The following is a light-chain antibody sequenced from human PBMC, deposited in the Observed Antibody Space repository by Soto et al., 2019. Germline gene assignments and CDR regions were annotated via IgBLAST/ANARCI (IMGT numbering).Light chain of an antibody. Sequence: EIVLTQSPGTLSLSPGERATLSCRASQSVSRYLAWYQQKPGQAPRLLIYGASSRATGIPARFSGSGSGTDFTLTISRLEPEDFAVYYCQQYGGSPWTFGQGTKVEIK. J-gene: IGKJ1*01. CDR1: QSVSRY. CDR3: QQYGGSPWT. CDR2: GAS. V-gene: IGKV3-20*01.